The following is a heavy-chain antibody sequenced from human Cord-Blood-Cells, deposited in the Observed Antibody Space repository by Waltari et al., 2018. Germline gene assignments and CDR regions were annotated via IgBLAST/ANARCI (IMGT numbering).Heavy chain of an antibody. V-gene: IGHV4-34*01. J-gene: IGHJ4*02. CDR3: ARRGDGDYRYYFDY. CDR2: INHSGST. Sequence: QVQLLQWGAGLLKPSETLSLTCAVDGGSFRGYYWSWYSQPPGKGVEWIGEINHSGSTNYNPSLKSRVTISVDTSKNQFSLKLSSVTAADTAVYYCARRGDGDYRYYFDYWGQGTLVTVSS. CDR1: GGSFRGYY. D-gene: IGHD4-17*01.